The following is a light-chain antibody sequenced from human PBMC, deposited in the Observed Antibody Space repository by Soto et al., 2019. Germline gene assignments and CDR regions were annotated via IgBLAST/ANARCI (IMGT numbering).Light chain of an antibody. CDR2: DVS. CDR3: SSYTSSSALL. CDR1: SNDMGGYNY. V-gene: IGLV2-14*01. Sequence: QSALTQPASVSGSPGQSITFSCTGTSNDMGGYNYVSWYQQHPGKAPKLMIFDVSNRPSGVSYRFSGSKSGNTASLTISGLQADDEADYYCSSYTSSSALLFGGGTKLTVL. J-gene: IGLJ2*01.